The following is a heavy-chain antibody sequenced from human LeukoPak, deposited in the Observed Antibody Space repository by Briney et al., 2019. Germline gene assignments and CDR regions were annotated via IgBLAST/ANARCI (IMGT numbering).Heavy chain of an antibody. J-gene: IGHJ6*03. D-gene: IGHD6-13*01. CDR1: GGSISSYY. Sequence: KTSETLSLTCTVPGGSISSYYWSWIRQPPGKGLEWIGYIYYSGSTNYNPSLKSRVTISVDTSKNQFSLKLSSVTAADTAVYYCARGIAAAAAKYYYYYYMDVWGKGTTVTVSS. V-gene: IGHV4-59*01. CDR2: IYYSGST. CDR3: ARGIAAAAAKYYYYYYMDV.